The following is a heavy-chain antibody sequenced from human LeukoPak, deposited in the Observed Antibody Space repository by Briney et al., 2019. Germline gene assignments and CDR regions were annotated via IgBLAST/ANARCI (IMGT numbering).Heavy chain of an antibody. J-gene: IGHJ4*02. D-gene: IGHD3-10*01. Sequence: GGSLRLSCAASGFTFSDYWMSWVRQAPGKGLEWVANIKQDGSEKYYVDSVKGRFTISRDNAKNSLYLQMNTLRAEDTAVYYCARRYYLDYWGQGTLVTVSS. CDR1: GFTFSDYW. V-gene: IGHV3-7*01. CDR2: IKQDGSEK. CDR3: ARRYYLDY.